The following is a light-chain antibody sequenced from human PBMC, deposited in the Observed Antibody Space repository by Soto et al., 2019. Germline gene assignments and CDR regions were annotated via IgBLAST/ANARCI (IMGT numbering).Light chain of an antibody. J-gene: IGKJ1*01. CDR2: RAS. V-gene: IGKV4-1*01. CDR1: QSVLYSSNNKNY. Sequence: DIVMTQSPDSLAVSLGERATINCKSSQSVLYSSNNKNYLAWFQQKPGQPPKLLISRASTRESGVPDRFSGSGSGTDFTLTISTLQAEDVAVYYCQQYYSPLSFGQGTKVEIK. CDR3: QQYYSPLS.